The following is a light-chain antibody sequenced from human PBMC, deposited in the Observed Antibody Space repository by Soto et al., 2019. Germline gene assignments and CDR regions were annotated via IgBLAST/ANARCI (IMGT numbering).Light chain of an antibody. CDR1: QDIGKY. CDR3: QQYKSYPLT. J-gene: IGKJ3*01. Sequence: DIQMTQSPSSLSASVGDRVTISCRASQDIGKYLAWFQQKPGKAPKSLICSASSLESGVPPKFSGSGSGTDFTLTISSLQPEDSATYYCQQYKSYPLTFGPGTKVDLK. CDR2: SAS. V-gene: IGKV1-16*02.